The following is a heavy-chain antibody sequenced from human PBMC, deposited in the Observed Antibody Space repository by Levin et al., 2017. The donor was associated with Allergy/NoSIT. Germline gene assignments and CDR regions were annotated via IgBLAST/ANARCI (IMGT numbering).Heavy chain of an antibody. J-gene: IGHJ4*02. CDR2: IYYSGST. CDR3: ARREEMIAVAGTFDY. V-gene: IGHV4-39*01. Sequence: ASETLSLTCTVSGGSISSSSYYWGWIRQPPGKGLEWIGSIYYSGSTYYNPSLKSRVTISVDTSKNQFSLKLSSVTAADTAVYYCARREEMIAVAGTFDYWGQGTLVTVSS. D-gene: IGHD6-19*01. CDR1: GGSISSSSYY.